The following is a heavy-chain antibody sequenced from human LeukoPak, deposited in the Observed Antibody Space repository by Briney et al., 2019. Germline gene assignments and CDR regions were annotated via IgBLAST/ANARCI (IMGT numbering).Heavy chain of an antibody. V-gene: IGHV1-69*05. J-gene: IGHJ4*02. CDR3: ARDYYYDSSGYSPFDY. Sequence: ASVKVSCKASGGTFSSYAISWVRQAPGQGLEWMGGIIPIFGTANYAQKLQGRVTMTTDTSTSTAYMELRSLRSDDTAVYYCARDYYYDSSGYSPFDYWGQGTLVTVSS. D-gene: IGHD3-22*01. CDR1: GGTFSSYA. CDR2: IIPIFGTA.